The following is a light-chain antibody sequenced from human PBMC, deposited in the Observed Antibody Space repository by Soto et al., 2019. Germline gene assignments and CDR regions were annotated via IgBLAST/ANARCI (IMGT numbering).Light chain of an antibody. Sequence: QSALTQPASVSGSPGQSITISCTGSSSDVGGYNYVSWYQQHPGKAPKLLIYDVINRPSVVSNRFSGSKSGSTASLTISGLQAEDEADYYCNSYTSASTVVFGGGTQLTVL. V-gene: IGLV2-14*01. J-gene: IGLJ3*02. CDR3: NSYTSASTVV. CDR2: DVI. CDR1: SSDVGGYNY.